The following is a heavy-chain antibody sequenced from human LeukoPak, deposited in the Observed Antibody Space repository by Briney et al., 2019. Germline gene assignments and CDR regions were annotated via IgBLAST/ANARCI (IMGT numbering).Heavy chain of an antibody. CDR2: IYFTGRP. J-gene: IGHJ4*02. V-gene: IGHV4-39*01. D-gene: IGHD2-8*01. Sequence: SETLSLTCTVSGDSITNTIYFWGWLRQPPGKGPEWIASIYFTGRPFYNPSLKSRVTISVDTSKNQFSLKLSSVTAADTAVYYCARRRSLIGQDYWGQGTLVTVSS. CDR1: GDSITNTIYF. CDR3: ARRRSLIGQDY.